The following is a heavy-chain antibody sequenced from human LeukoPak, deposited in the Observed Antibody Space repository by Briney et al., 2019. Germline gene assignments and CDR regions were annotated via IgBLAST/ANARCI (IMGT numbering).Heavy chain of an antibody. CDR2: ISWNSGSI. CDR3: AKALAYYDSSGYYYDY. D-gene: IGHD3-22*01. J-gene: IGHJ4*02. V-gene: IGHV3-9*01. CDR1: GFTFSSYT. Sequence: GGSLRLSCAASGFTFSSYTMNWVRQAPGKGLEWVSGISWNSGSIGYADSVKGRFTISRDNAKNSLYLQMNSLRAEDTALYYCAKALAYYDSSGYYYDYWGQGTLVTVSS.